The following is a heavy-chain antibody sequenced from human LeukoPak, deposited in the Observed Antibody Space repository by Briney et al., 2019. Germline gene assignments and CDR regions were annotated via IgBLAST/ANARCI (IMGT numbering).Heavy chain of an antibody. J-gene: IGHJ4*02. D-gene: IGHD3-3*01. CDR1: GFTFGTYV. Sequence: PGGSLRLSCEASGFTFGTYVMSWVRQAPGKGLEGVSAISGSGGSTYYADSVKGRFTISRDNYKNTLCLQTNSLRAVDSAVYYCARGGLGGYDFLLDFWGQGTLVTVSS. CDR3: ARGGLGGYDFLLDF. CDR2: ISGSGGST. V-gene: IGHV3-23*01.